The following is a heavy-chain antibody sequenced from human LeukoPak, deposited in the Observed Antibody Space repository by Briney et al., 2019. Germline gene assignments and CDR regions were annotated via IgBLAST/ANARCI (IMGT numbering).Heavy chain of an antibody. Sequence: SQTLSLTCTVSGGSISSGDYYWNWIRQHPGKGLEWIGYIYSSGSTYYNPSLKSRVTISADTSKNQFSLNLRSMTVADTAVYYCARQHCSGGRCFYNDYWGQGTLVTVSS. CDR1: GGSISSGDYY. CDR2: IYSSGST. CDR3: ARQHCSGGRCFYNDY. D-gene: IGHD2-15*01. J-gene: IGHJ4*02. V-gene: IGHV4-31*03.